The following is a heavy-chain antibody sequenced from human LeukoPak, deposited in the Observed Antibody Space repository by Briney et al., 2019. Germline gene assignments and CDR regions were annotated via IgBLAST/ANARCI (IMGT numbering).Heavy chain of an antibody. CDR3: ARSYGSGTYYNGPDY. CDR2: TSYDGSNK. J-gene: IGHJ4*02. Sequence: PGGSLRLSCAASGFPFSSSAMHWVRQAPGKGLEWVAVTSYDGSNKYYADSVKGRFTISRDNSKNTVYLQMNSLRAEDTAVYYCARSYGSGTYYNGPDYWGQGTLVTVSS. V-gene: IGHV3-30*04. CDR1: GFPFSSSA. D-gene: IGHD3-10*01.